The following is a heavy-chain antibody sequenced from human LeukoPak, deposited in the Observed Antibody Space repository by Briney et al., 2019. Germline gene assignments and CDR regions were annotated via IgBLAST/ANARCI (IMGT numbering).Heavy chain of an antibody. Sequence: GGSLRLSCAASGITFSSYAMSWVRQAPGKGLQWVSWVSAISGSGDNTYYADSVKGRFTISRGNSKNTLYLQMNSLRAEDTAVYYCAKDFSPYCTNGVGVFDYWGQGTLVTVSS. CDR1: GITFSSYA. CDR2: ISGSGDNT. J-gene: IGHJ4*02. V-gene: IGHV3-23*01. D-gene: IGHD2-8*01. CDR3: AKDFSPYCTNGVGVFDY.